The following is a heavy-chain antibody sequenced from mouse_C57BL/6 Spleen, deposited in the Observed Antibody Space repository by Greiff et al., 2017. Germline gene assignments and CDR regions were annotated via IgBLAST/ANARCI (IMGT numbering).Heavy chain of an antibody. CDR2: IHPNSGST. V-gene: IGHV1-64*01. Sequence: QVQLQQSGAELVKPGASVKLSCKASGYTFTSYWMHWVKQRPGQGLEWIGMIHPNSGSTNYNEKFKSKATLTVDKSSSTAYMQLSSLTSEDSAVYYCAPRDGVLFAYWGQGTLVTVSA. J-gene: IGHJ3*01. CDR3: APRDGVLFAY. CDR1: GYTFTSYW.